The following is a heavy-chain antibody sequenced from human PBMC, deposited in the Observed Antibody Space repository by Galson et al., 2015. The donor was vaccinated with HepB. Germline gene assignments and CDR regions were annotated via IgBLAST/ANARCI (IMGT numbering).Heavy chain of an antibody. V-gene: IGHV3-33*01. CDR1: GFTFSRYG. CDR2: IRYDGRNE. Sequence: FLRLSCAASGFTFSRYGMHWVRQAPGKGLEWMAVIRYDGRNEYYADSVKGRFTISRDNSKNTLHLQMNSLRVEDTATYYCARRHCSGGNCYSGIYGGFGNGMDVWGQGTSVTVSS. D-gene: IGHD2-15*01. J-gene: IGHJ6*02. CDR3: ARRHCSGGNCYSGIYGGFGNGMDV.